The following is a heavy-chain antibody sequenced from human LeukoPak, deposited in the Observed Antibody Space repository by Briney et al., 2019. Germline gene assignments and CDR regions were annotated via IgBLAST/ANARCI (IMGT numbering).Heavy chain of an antibody. J-gene: IGHJ4*02. Sequence: PSETLSLTCTVSGGSISSSICYWGWIRQPPGKGLEWIGSIYYSGSTYYNPSLKSRVTISVDTSKNQFSLKLSSVTAADTAVYYCAREEMATISYWGQGTLVTVSS. CDR3: AREEMATISY. CDR1: GGSISSSICY. D-gene: IGHD5-24*01. V-gene: IGHV4-39*07. CDR2: IYYSGST.